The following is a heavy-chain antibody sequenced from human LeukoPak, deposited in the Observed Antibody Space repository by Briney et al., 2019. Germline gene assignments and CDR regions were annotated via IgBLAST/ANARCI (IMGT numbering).Heavy chain of an antibody. D-gene: IGHD2-2*02. CDR2: IYYSGST. V-gene: IGHV4-59*01. CDR3: AREEMLGYCSSTSCYSPYYFDY. Sequence: PSETLSLTCTVSGGSISSYYWSWIRQPPGKGLEWIGYIYYSGSTNYNPSLKSRVTISVDPSKNQFSLKLSSVTAADTAVYYCAREEMLGYCSSTSCYSPYYFDYWGQGTLVTVSS. J-gene: IGHJ4*02. CDR1: GGSISSYY.